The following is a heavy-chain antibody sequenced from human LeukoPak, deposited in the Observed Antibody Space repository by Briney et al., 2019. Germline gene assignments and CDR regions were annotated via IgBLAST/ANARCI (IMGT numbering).Heavy chain of an antibody. V-gene: IGHV3-30-3*01. D-gene: IGHD1-1*01. CDR2: ISYDGSNK. Sequence: PGGSLRLSCAASGFTFSSYAMHWVRQAPGKGLEWVAVISYDGSNKYYADSVKGRFTISRDNSKNTLYLQMNSLRAEDTAVYYCAERNYWGQGTLVTVSS. J-gene: IGHJ4*02. CDR1: GFTFSSYA. CDR3: AERNY.